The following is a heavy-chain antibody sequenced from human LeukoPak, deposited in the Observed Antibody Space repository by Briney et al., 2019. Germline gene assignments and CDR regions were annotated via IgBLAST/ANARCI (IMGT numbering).Heavy chain of an antibody. J-gene: IGHJ4*02. D-gene: IGHD3-22*01. Sequence: ASVKVSCKASGYTFTYHSIHWVCQAPGQRLEWMGWITAGDNNTKYSQKFQGRVIITRDTSASTAYMELSSLSSEDTAVYYCARVMTYYESSGSFDYWGQGTLVTVSS. CDR3: ARVMTYYESSGSFDY. V-gene: IGHV1-3*01. CDR2: ITAGDNNT. CDR1: GYTFTYHS.